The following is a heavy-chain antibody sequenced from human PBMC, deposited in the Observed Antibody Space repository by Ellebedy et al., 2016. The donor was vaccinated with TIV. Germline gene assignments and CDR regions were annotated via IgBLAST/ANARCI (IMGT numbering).Heavy chain of an antibody. D-gene: IGHD3-22*01. CDR3: ASPYPYYYDSSGVRTDAFDI. V-gene: IGHV5-51*01. CDR2: IYPGDSDT. CDR1: GYSFTSYW. Sequence: GESLKISCKGSGYSFTSYWIGWVRQMPGKGLEWMGIIYPGDSDTRYSPSFQGQVTISADKSISTAYLQWSSLKASDTAMYYCASPYPYYYDSSGVRTDAFDIWGQGKMVTVSS. J-gene: IGHJ3*02.